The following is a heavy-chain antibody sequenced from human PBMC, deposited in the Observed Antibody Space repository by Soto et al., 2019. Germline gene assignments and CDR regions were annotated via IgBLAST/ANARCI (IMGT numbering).Heavy chain of an antibody. CDR1: GGSISSYY. CDR2: IYYNGAT. Sequence: KASETLSLTCTVSGGSISSYYWSWIRQPPGKGLEWVGYIYYNGATNYNPPLEGRVTVSVDTSKNQFSLHLISVTAADTAVYYCAKVRASQWELLPYYFDYWGQGTPVTVSS. J-gene: IGHJ4*02. V-gene: IGHV4-59*01. D-gene: IGHD1-26*01. CDR3: AKVRASQWELLPYYFDY.